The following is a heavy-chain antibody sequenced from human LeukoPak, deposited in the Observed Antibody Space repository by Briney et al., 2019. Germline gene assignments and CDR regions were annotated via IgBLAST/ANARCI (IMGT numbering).Heavy chain of an antibody. CDR2: IYYSGST. Sequence: SETPSLTCTVSGGSISSYYWSWIRQPPGKGLEWIGYIYYSGSTNYNPSLKSRVTISVDTSKNQFSLKLSSVTAADTAVYYCARVACSGGSCYAGASYYFDYWGQGTLVTVSS. V-gene: IGHV4-59*01. D-gene: IGHD2-15*01. CDR3: ARVACSGGSCYAGASYYFDY. CDR1: GGSISSYY. J-gene: IGHJ4*02.